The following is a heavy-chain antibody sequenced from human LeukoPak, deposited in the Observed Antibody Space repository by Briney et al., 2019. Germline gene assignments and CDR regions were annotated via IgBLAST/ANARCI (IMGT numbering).Heavy chain of an antibody. D-gene: IGHD5-12*01. CDR3: AREQVATMLAFDI. Sequence: GGSLRLSCAASGFRFSGYWMSWVRQAPGKGLEWVANIKQDGSEKYYVDSVKGRFTISRDSAKNSLYLQTNSLRAEDTAAYYCAREQVATMLAFDIWGQGTMVTVSS. CDR1: GFRFSGYW. J-gene: IGHJ3*02. CDR2: IKQDGSEK. V-gene: IGHV3-7*01.